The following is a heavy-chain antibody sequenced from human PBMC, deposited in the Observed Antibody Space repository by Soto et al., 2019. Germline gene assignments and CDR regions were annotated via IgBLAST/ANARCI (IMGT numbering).Heavy chain of an antibody. J-gene: IGHJ3*02. CDR3: ARGSRLDYDILTGYYPGGIWAVDI. CDR1: GFTFSTYG. CDR2: LSYDGSNK. V-gene: IGHV3-30*19. Sequence: QVHLVESGGGVVQPGRSLRLSCAASGFTFSTYGMHWVRQAPGKGLEWVAVLSYDGSNKYYADSVKGRFTISRDNSKNTLYLQMNSLRAEDTAVYYCARGSRLDYDILTGYYPGGIWAVDIWGQGTMVTVSS. D-gene: IGHD3-9*01.